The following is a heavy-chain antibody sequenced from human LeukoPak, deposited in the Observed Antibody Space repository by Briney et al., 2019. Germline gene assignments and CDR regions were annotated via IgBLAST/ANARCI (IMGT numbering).Heavy chain of an antibody. D-gene: IGHD3-22*01. Sequence: QAGGSLRLSCAASGFTFSSYAMSWVRQAPGKGLEWVSGISGSGDNTYYADSVKGRFTISRDNSKNTLYVQVNSLGTEDTAAYYCAKGSYYDSSGSFYFDYWGQGTLVTVSP. J-gene: IGHJ4*02. CDR2: ISGSGDNT. CDR3: AKGSYYDSSGSFYFDY. V-gene: IGHV3-23*01. CDR1: GFTFSSYA.